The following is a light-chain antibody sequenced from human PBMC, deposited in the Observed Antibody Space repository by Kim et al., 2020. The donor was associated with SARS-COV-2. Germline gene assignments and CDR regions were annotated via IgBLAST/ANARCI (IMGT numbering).Light chain of an antibody. Sequence: TLSLSPGERATLSCRASQSLTGSHLAWYQRRPGQPPRVLIFGSSNRVTGIPDRFSGSGSGTDFTLTISRLEPEDFAVYYCQQGGRSFGQGTKLEI. CDR2: GSS. CDR1: QSLTGSH. V-gene: IGKV3-20*01. CDR3: QQGGRS. J-gene: IGKJ2*01.